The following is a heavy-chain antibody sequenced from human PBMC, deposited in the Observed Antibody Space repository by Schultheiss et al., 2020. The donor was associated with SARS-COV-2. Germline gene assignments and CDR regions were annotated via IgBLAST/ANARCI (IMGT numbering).Heavy chain of an antibody. Sequence: SETLSLTCTVSGGSISSYYWSWIRQPPGKGLEWIGYIYYSGSTNYNPSLKSRVTISVDTSKNQFSLKLSSVTAADTAVYYCARGGSFQSLLLKYWGQGTLVTVSS. V-gene: IGHV4-59*01. CDR2: IYYSGST. CDR3: ARGGSFQSLLLKY. D-gene: IGHD1-26*01. CDR1: GGSISSYY. J-gene: IGHJ4*02.